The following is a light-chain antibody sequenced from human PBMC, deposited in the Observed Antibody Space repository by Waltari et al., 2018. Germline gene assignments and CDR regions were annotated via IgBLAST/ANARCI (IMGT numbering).Light chain of an antibody. J-gene: IGKJ4*01. Sequence: EIRLTQSPATLSLSPGDRATPPCRASQIVSNYLAWYQQKPGQAPRLLISDASTRATGTPARFSGSGSGTDFSLTISSLEPEDFAVYYCQQRGNGLTFGGGTKVEIK. CDR1: QIVSNY. V-gene: IGKV3-11*01. CDR2: DAS. CDR3: QQRGNGLT.